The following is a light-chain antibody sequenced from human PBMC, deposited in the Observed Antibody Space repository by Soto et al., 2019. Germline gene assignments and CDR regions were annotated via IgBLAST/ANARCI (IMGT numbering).Light chain of an antibody. V-gene: IGKV1-5*01. CDR3: QHYNSYPYT. J-gene: IGKJ2*01. CDR2: DAS. CDR1: QTISSW. Sequence: DIQMTQSPSTLSASAGDRVTITCRASQTISSWLAWYQQKPGKAPKLLIYDASTLASGAPSRFSGSGAGTEFTLTISSLQPDDVATYYCQHYNSYPYTFGQGTELEIK.